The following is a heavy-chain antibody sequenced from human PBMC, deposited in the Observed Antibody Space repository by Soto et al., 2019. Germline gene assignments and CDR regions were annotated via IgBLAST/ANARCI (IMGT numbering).Heavy chain of an antibody. Sequence: LYLTCTVSGGSISRYYWSWIRQPPVKGLEWIGYIYYSGSTNYNPSLKSRVTISVDTSKNQFSLKLSSVTAADTAVYYCARDCSSTSCYTWGIFDYWGQGTMVTVSS. V-gene: IGHV4-59*01. CDR2: IYYSGST. J-gene: IGHJ4*02. CDR3: ARDCSSTSCYTWGIFDY. CDR1: GGSISRYY. D-gene: IGHD2-2*02.